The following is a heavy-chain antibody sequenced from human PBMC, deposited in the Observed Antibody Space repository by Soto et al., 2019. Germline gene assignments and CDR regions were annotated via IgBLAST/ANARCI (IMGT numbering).Heavy chain of an antibody. Sequence: QVQLQESGPGLVKPSETLSLTCTVSGGSISSYYWSWVRQLPGKGLEWIGYIYYSGSTNYNPSLNSRVTISVDTSKNQFSLKVSSVTAADTAVYYCARTFTEYWYFDLWGRGTLVTVSS. CDR2: IYYSGST. CDR1: GGSISSYY. CDR3: ARTFTEYWYFDL. D-gene: IGHD2-8*02. J-gene: IGHJ2*01. V-gene: IGHV4-59*01.